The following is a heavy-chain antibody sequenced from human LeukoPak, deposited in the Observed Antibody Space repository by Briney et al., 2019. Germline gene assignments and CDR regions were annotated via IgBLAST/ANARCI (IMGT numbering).Heavy chain of an antibody. CDR2: IYRTGST. V-gene: IGHV4-39*01. J-gene: IGHJ4*02. Sequence: TSETLSLTCTVSGGSISSSSIYWVWLRQPPGKGLEWFGSIYRTGSTYHNPSLKSRATITVDTTKTQFSLMLSSVTAADTAVYFCAVYPPGVIISSLGYWGQGTLVTVSS. D-gene: IGHD2-21*01. CDR1: GGSISSSSIY. CDR3: AVYPPGVIISSLGY.